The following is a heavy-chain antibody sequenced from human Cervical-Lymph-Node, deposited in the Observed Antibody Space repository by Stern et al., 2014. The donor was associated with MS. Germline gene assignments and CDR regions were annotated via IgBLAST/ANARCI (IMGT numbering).Heavy chain of an antibody. Sequence: EVQLVESGGDLVQSGGSLRLSCAASGFTFSNYWMHWVRQAPGKGLVWVSHINNDGSSTNYADSVKGRFTISRDNGKNSLYLQRNSLRAEDTAVYYWSRDPADYCTRTSCVYYYGLDVWGQGTTVTVSS. D-gene: IGHD2-2*01. J-gene: IGHJ6*02. CDR2: INNDGSST. V-gene: IGHV3-74*02. CDR1: GFTFSNYW. CDR3: SRDPADYCTRTSCVYYYGLDV.